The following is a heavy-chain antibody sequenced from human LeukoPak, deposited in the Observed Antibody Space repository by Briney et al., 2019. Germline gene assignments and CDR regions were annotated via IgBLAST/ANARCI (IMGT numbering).Heavy chain of an antibody. J-gene: IGHJ5*02. CDR3: ARGRELKTPPGWFDP. V-gene: IGHV1-18*01. Sequence: GASVKVSCKASGYTFSSYGIGWVRQAPGQGLEWVGWISADKTNTNYAQNLKGRVTVPTDTSTTTACMELRSLRSDDTAVYYCARGRELKTPPGWFDPWGQGTLVTVSS. CDR2: ISADKTNT. D-gene: IGHD3-10*01. CDR1: GYTFSSYG.